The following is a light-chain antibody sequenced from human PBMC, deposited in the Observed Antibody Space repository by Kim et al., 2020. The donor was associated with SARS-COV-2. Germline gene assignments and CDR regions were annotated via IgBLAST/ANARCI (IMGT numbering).Light chain of an antibody. CDR2: WAS. CDR3: HHYRTAPDT. Sequence: RATMNCKSSQSVLYSSTSKNHLSWEQQKPGQRPKLLISWASVRESGVPDRVSGSGSGADFTLTINSLQAEDVAVYYCHHYRTAPDTFGQGTKLEI. CDR1: QSVLYSSTSKNH. J-gene: IGKJ2*01. V-gene: IGKV4-1*01.